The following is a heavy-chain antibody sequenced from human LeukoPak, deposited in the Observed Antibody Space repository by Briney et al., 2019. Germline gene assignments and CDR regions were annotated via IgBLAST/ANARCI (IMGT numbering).Heavy chain of an antibody. Sequence: KPSETLSLTCTVSGYSISSGYYWGWIRQPPGKGLEWIGEINHSGSTNYNPSLKSRVTISVDTSKNQFSLKLSSVTAADTAVYYCARGPKKDTTIFGVVRRAFDIWGQGTMVTVSS. CDR2: INHSGST. CDR3: ARGPKKDTTIFGVVRRAFDI. J-gene: IGHJ3*02. V-gene: IGHV4-38-2*02. D-gene: IGHD3-3*01. CDR1: GYSISSGYY.